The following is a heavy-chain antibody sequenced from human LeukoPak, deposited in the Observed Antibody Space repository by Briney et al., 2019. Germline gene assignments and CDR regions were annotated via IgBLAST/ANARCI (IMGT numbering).Heavy chain of an antibody. CDR3: ARAGGVGTVDY. V-gene: IGHV3-7*01. D-gene: IGHD3-16*01. CDR1: GFSFSTYW. Sequence: SGGSLRLSCAASGFSFSTYWMSWVRQTPGKGLEWVANINEDGSEKYYVDSVKGRFTISRDNAKNSLYLQMNSLRVDDSAVYYCARAGGVGTVDYWGQGTLVTVSS. CDR2: INEDGSEK. J-gene: IGHJ4*02.